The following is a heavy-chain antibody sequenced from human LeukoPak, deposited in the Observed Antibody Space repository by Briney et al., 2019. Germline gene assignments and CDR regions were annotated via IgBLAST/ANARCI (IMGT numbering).Heavy chain of an antibody. CDR3: AKDDTIVVVTAIDY. CDR1: GFTFSSYA. Sequence: GGSLRLSCAASGFTFSSYAMSWVRQAPGKGLEWVSAISGSGGSTYYADSVKGRFTISRDNSKNTLYLQMNSLRAEDTAVYYCAKDDTIVVVTAIDYCGQGTLVTVSS. V-gene: IGHV3-23*01. D-gene: IGHD2-21*02. CDR2: ISGSGGST. J-gene: IGHJ4*02.